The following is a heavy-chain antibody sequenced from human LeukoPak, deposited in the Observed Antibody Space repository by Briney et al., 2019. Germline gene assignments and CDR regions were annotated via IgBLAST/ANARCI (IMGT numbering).Heavy chain of an antibody. CDR2: ISAYNGNT. CDR3: AGDLGLAVAPFPGY. J-gene: IGHJ4*02. CDR1: GYTFTSYG. D-gene: IGHD6-19*01. V-gene: IGHV1-18*01. Sequence: EASVKVSCKASGYTFTSYGISWVRQAPGQGLEWMGWISAYNGNTNYAQKLQGRVTMTTDTSTSTAYMELRSLRSDDTAAYYCAGDLGLAVAPFPGYWGQGTLVTVSS.